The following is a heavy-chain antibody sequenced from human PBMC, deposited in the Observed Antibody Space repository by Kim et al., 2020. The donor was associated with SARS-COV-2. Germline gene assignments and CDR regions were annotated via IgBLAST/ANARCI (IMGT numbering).Heavy chain of an antibody. Sequence: GGSLRLSCAASGFTFSSYGMHWVRQAPGKGLEWVAVISYDGSNKYYADSVKGRFTISRDNSKNTLYLQMNSLRAEDTAVYYCAKDRSRAITIFGVATLDYYYGMDVWGQGTTVTVSS. D-gene: IGHD3-3*01. V-gene: IGHV3-30*18. CDR3: AKDRSRAITIFGVATLDYYYGMDV. CDR2: ISYDGSNK. CDR1: GFTFSSYG. J-gene: IGHJ6*02.